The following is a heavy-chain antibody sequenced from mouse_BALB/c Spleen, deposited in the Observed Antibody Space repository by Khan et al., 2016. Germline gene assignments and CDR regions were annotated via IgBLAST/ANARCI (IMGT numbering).Heavy chain of an antibody. CDR3: ARFITTAVYVMDY. J-gene: IGHJ4*01. D-gene: IGHD1-2*01. CDR1: GDSITSGY. CDR2: ISYSGST. Sequence: EVQLQESGPSLVKPSQTLSLTCSVTGDSITSGYWNWIRKFPGNKLEYMGYISYSGSTYYNPSLKSRISITRDTSKNQYYLQLNSVTTEDTATHYCARFITTAVYVMDYWGQGTSVTVSS. V-gene: IGHV3-8*02.